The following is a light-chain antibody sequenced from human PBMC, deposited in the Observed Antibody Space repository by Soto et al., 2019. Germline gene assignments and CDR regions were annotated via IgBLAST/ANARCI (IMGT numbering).Light chain of an antibody. J-gene: IGKJ4*01. CDR1: QSVSSN. V-gene: IGKV3-15*01. CDR2: ATS. CDR3: QHYNNWPLT. Sequence: EIVMTQSPATLSVSPGERASLSCRASQSVSSNLAWYQQKPGQTPRLLIYATSTRATGIPARFNGSGSGTEFTLTISSLQSEDFAVYYCQHYNNWPLTFGVGTKVDIK.